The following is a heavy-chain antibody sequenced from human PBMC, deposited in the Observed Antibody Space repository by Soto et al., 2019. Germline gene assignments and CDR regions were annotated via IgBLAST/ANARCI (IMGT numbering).Heavy chain of an antibody. V-gene: IGHV4-59*01. CDR3: ARDQGYSIHY. D-gene: IGHD6-13*01. Sequence: QVQLQESGPGLVKPSETLSLTCTVSVGSISSYYWSWIRPPPGKGLEWIGYIYYSGGTNYNPSLKSRVTISVDTSKNQFSLKLSSGTAADTAVYYCARDQGYSIHYWGQGTLVTVSS. J-gene: IGHJ4*02. CDR1: VGSISSYY. CDR2: IYYSGGT.